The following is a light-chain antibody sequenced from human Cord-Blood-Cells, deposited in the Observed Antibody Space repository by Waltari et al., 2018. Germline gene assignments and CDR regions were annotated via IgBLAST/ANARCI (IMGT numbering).Light chain of an antibody. Sequence: QSVLTQPTSTFGAPGQGVTISSTGSSSNIPAGQAVSWYQQLPGTASTLLIYGNSNRPSGVPDRFSGSKSGTSASLAITGLQAEDEADYYCQSYDSSLSAVVFGGGTKLTVL. CDR1: SSNIPAGQA. CDR3: QSYDSSLSAVV. CDR2: GNS. J-gene: IGLJ2*01. V-gene: IGLV1-40*01.